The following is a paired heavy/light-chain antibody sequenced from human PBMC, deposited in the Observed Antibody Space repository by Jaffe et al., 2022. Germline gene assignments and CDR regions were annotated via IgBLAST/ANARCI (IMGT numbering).Light chain of an antibody. CDR3: MIWASSAYVA. J-gene: IGLJ2*01. CDR1: SDINVDIYR. V-gene: IGLV5-45*01. Sequence: QAVLTQPASLSASPGASASLTCTLRSDINVDIYRIYWYRQKPGSPPQYLLRYKSDSDNQQGSGVPSRFSGSKDPSANAGILLISGLQSEDEADYYCMIWASSAYVAFGGGTKLTVL. CDR2: YKSDSDN.
Heavy chain of an antibody. Sequence: QVHLVESGGGVVQPGGSLRLSCAASGFTFRNYGMHWVRQAPGKGLEWVAFVASDGSDKYHADSVKGRFTIYRDNSENTLYLQMNSLRPEDTAVYYCTSEGGEHYWGPGTLVTVSS. CDR1: GFTFRNYG. J-gene: IGHJ4*02. D-gene: IGHD2-15*01. CDR3: TSEGGEHY. V-gene: IGHV3-30*19. CDR2: VASDGSDK.